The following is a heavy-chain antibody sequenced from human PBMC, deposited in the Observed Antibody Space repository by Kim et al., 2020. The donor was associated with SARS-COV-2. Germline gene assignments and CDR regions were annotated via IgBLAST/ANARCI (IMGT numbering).Heavy chain of an antibody. Sequence: SVKGRFTISRDNSKNALYLQRNSLRAEATAVYYCAKYMALWLGESSSFDYWGQGTLVTVSS. J-gene: IGHJ4*02. CDR3: AKYMALWLGESSSFDY. V-gene: IGHV3-33*06. D-gene: IGHD3-10*01.